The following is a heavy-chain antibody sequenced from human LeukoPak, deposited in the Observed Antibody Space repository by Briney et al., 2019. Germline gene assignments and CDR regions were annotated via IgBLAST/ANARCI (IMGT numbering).Heavy chain of an antibody. CDR2: ISSSGSAI. CDR3: ASDLGATLYYYYYGMDV. CDR1: GFTFSSYE. Sequence: GGSLGLSCAASGFTFSSYEMNWVRQAPGKGPEWVSYISSSGSAIFYADSVRGRFTISRDKAKNSLYLQMNSLRAEDTAVYYCASDLGATLYYYYYGMDVWGQGTTVTVSS. J-gene: IGHJ6*02. D-gene: IGHD1-26*01. V-gene: IGHV3-48*03.